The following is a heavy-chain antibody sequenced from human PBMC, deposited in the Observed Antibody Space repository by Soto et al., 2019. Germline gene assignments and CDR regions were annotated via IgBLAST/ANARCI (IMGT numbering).Heavy chain of an antibody. CDR3: ARGSSHYYYAMNV. CDR1: EFTFGSYG. J-gene: IGHJ6*02. CDR2: IWYDGNRK. V-gene: IGHV3-33*01. Sequence: GGSLRHSCAASEFTFGSYGMHWVRQAPGKGLEWVAVIWYDGNRKYYADSVKGRFTISRDNSKNTLYLQMNSLRAEDTAVYYCARGSSHYYYAMNVWGQGTTVTVSS.